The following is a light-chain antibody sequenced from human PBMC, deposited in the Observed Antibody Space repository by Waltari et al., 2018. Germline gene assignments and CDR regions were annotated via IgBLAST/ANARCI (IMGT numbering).Light chain of an antibody. CDR1: NYVKNN. Sequence: DIQLTQSPSTLPASVGDRVTITCRASNYVKNNLAWYQQKPGQPPKVVIHKASRVESGGPSRVSGSGFGTEFTLTVSSLQPGDFATYDCQQYDSLPVTFGGGTKVEIK. CDR2: KAS. V-gene: IGKV1-5*03. J-gene: IGKJ4*01. CDR3: QQYDSLPVT.